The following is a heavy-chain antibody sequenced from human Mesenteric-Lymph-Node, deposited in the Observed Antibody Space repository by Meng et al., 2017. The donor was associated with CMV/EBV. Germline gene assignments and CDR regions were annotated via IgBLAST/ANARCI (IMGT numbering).Heavy chain of an antibody. CDR2: IYYSGST. V-gene: IGHV4-39*02. J-gene: IGHJ4*02. Sequence: SETLSLTCTVSGGSISSSSYYWGWIRQPPGKGLEWLGSIYYSGSTYYNPSLESRVTISVDTSKNQFSLKLSSVTAADTAVYYCARESYGSGSYYSPFDYWGQGTLVTVSS. CDR3: ARESYGSGSYYSPFDY. CDR1: GGSISSSSYY. D-gene: IGHD3-10*01.